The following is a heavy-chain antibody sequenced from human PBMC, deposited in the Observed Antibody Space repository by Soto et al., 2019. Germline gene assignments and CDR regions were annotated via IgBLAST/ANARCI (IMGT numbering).Heavy chain of an antibody. CDR3: ASLHLYGRRWLRGGGDY. D-gene: IGHD6-13*01. V-gene: IGHV1-69*12. Sequence: QVQLVQSGAEVKKPGSSVKVSCKASGGTFSSYAISWVRQAPGQGLEWMGGIIPIFGTANYAQKFQGRVTITADESTSTGYMELSSLGSGDTGGYFCASLHLYGRRWLRGGGDYWGQGTLVTVSS. J-gene: IGHJ4*02. CDR1: GGTFSSYA. CDR2: IIPIFGTA.